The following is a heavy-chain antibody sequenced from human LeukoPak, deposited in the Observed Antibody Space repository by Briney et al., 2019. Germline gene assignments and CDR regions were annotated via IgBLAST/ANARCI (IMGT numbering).Heavy chain of an antibody. D-gene: IGHD3-10*01. CDR3: ARTYGSGSYYPDY. CDR1: GYTFTSCD. J-gene: IGHJ4*02. Sequence: ASAKVSRKASGYTFTSCDINWVRQATGQGLEWMGWMNPNSGNTGYAQKFQGRVTITRNTSISTAYMELSSLRSEDTAVYYCARTYGSGSYYPDYWGQGTLVTVSS. CDR2: MNPNSGNT. V-gene: IGHV1-8*03.